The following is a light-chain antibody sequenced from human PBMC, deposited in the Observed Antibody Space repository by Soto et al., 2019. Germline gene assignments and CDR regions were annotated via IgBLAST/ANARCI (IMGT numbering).Light chain of an antibody. V-gene: IGKV3-20*01. J-gene: IGKJ2*01. CDR3: QQFASSPL. Sequence: ELVLTQSPGTLSLSPGERATLSCRASQSVNSRNLAWYQQKPGQAPRLLIYAASSRATGIPDRFSGSGSGTDFTLTISRLEPDDFAVDYCQQFASSPLFGQGTKLEIK. CDR2: AAS. CDR1: QSVNSRN.